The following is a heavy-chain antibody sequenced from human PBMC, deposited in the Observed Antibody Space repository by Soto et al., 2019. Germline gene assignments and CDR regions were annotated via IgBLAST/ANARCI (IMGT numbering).Heavy chain of an antibody. CDR1: GGSISSYY. V-gene: IGHV4-59*01. CDR3: ARVDFWSGSLGAFDI. CDR2: IYYSGST. Sequence: QVQLQESGPGLVKPSETLSLTCTVSGGSISSYYWSWIRQPPGKGLEWIGYIYYSGSTNYNPSLKSRVTISVDTSKNQFSLKLSSVTAADTAVYYCARVDFWSGSLGAFDIWGQGTMVTVSS. J-gene: IGHJ3*02. D-gene: IGHD3-3*01.